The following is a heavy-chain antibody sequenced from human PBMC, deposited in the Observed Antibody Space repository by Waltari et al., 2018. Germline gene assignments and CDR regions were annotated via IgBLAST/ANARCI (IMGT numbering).Heavy chain of an antibody. J-gene: IGHJ4*02. CDR2: ISSSSSTI. D-gene: IGHD6-13*01. V-gene: IGHV3-48*02. CDR1: GFTFSSYS. CDR3: ASGSGYSSIWYSNVPRNWEY. Sequence: EVQLVESGGGLVQPGGSLRLSCAASGFTFSSYSMNWVRQAPGKGLEWVSYISSSSSTIYYAASVKGRFTISRDNAKNSLYLQMNSLRDEDTAVYYSASGSGYSSIWYSNVPRNWEYWGQGTLVTVSS.